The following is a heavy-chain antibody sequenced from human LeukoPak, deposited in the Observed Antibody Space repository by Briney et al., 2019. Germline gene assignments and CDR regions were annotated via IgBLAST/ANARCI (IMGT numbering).Heavy chain of an antibody. CDR2: IYHSGST. CDR1: GYSISSGYY. D-gene: IGHD5-18*01. Sequence: PSETLSLTCTVSGYSISSGYYWGWIRQPPGKGLEWIGSIYHSGSTYYNPSLKSRVTISVDTSKNQFSLKLSSVTAADTAVYYCARDTSYGYNDYWGQGTLVTVSS. CDR3: ARDTSYGYNDY. V-gene: IGHV4-38-2*02. J-gene: IGHJ4*02.